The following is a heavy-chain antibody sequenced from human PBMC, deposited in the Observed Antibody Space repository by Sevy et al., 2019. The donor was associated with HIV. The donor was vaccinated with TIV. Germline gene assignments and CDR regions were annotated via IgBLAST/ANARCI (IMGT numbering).Heavy chain of an antibody. CDR1: GFTFSSYS. J-gene: IGHJ6*02. Sequence: GGSLRLSCAASGFTFSSYSMNWVRQAPGKGLEWVSSISSSSSYIYYADSVKGRFTISRDNAKNSLYLQMNSLRAEDTAVYYCARDTYCSSTSCYYHYYYGMDVWGQWTTVTVSS. D-gene: IGHD2-2*01. CDR3: ARDTYCSSTSCYYHYYYGMDV. V-gene: IGHV3-21*01. CDR2: ISSSSSYI.